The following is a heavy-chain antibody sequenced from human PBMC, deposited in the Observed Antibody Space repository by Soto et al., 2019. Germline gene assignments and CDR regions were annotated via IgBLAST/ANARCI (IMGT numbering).Heavy chain of an antibody. CDR1: GFTFSSYW. CDR2: IKQDGSEK. V-gene: IGHV3-7*01. J-gene: IGHJ4*02. D-gene: IGHD3-3*01. CDR3: AREVVYYDFWSGYYYFDY. Sequence: GSLRLSCAASGFTFSSYWMSWVRQAPGKGLEWVANIKQDGSEKYYVDSVKGRFTISRDNAKNSLYLQMNSLRAEDTAVYYCAREVVYYDFWSGYYYFDYWGQGTLVTVSS.